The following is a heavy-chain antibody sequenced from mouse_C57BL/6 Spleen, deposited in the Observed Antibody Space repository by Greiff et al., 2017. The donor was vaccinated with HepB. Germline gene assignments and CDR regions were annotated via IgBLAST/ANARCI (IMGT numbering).Heavy chain of an antibody. CDR1: GFNIKDDY. D-gene: IGHD2-5*01. CDR2: IDPENGDT. J-gene: IGHJ4*01. CDR3: TLRAYYSNLYAMDY. Sequence: VQLQQSGAELVRPGASVKLSCTASGFNIKDDYMHWVKQRPEQGLEWIGWIDPENGDTEYASKFQGKATITAATSSNTAYLQLSSLSSEDTAVYYCTLRAYYSNLYAMDYWGQGTSVTVSS. V-gene: IGHV14-4*01.